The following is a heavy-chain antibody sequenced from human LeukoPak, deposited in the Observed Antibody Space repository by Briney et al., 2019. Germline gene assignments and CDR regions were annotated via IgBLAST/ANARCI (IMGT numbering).Heavy chain of an antibody. Sequence: SETLSLTCTVSGGSISSYYWSWIRQPPGKGLEWIGDIYYSGSTNYNPSLKSRVTISVDTSNNQFSLRLSSVTAADTAVYYCARRDYCTSTSCYESYNWFDPWGQGTLVTVSS. V-gene: IGHV4-59*12. CDR3: ARRDYCTSTSCYESYNWFDP. J-gene: IGHJ5*02. CDR1: GGSISSYY. CDR2: IYYSGST. D-gene: IGHD2-2*01.